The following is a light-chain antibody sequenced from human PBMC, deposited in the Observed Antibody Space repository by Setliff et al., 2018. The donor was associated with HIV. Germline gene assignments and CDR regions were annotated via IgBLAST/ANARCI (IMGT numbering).Light chain of an antibody. J-gene: IGLJ1*01. CDR1: SSNIGAGYD. CDR2: GNS. V-gene: IGLV1-40*01. Sequence: QSVLTQPPSVSGAPGQRVTISCTGSSSNIGAGYDVHWYQQLPGTAPKILIYGNSNRPSGVPDRFSGSKSGTSASLAITGLQAEDEADYYCQSYDSSLSGSYVFXXXXKVXVL. CDR3: QSYDSSLSGSYV.